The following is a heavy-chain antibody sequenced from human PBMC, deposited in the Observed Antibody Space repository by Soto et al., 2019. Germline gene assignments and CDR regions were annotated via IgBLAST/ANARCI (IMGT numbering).Heavy chain of an antibody. CDR1: GFTFSSYT. J-gene: IGHJ4*02. CDR3: AKGSHRGYSGYDRPDY. D-gene: IGHD5-12*01. CDR2: ISSGSSYI. V-gene: IGHV3-21*04. Sequence: KAGGSLRLSCAASGFTFSSYTMNWVRQAPGKGLEWISSISSGSSYIYYAGSVKGRFTISRDNSKNTLYLQMNSLRAEDTAVYYCAKGSHRGYSGYDRPDYWGQGTLVTVSS.